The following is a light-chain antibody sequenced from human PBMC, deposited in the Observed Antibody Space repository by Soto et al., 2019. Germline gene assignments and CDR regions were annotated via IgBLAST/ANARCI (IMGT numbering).Light chain of an antibody. V-gene: IGKV3-11*01. CDR1: QSVSRY. CDR2: DAS. Sequence: EIVLTQSPATLSLSPGERATLSCRASQSVSRYLAWYQQKPGQAPRLLIYDASNRATGIPARFSGSGSGTDFTLTISCLQSEDFATYYCQQYYSYPWTFGQGTKVDIK. J-gene: IGKJ1*01. CDR3: QQYYSYPWT.